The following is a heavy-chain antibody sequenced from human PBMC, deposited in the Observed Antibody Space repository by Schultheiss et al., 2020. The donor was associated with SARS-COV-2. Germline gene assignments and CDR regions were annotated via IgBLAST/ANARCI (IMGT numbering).Heavy chain of an antibody. V-gene: IGHV4-34*01. J-gene: IGHJ3*02. CDR2: INHSGST. CDR1: GGSFSGYY. CDR3: ARGPKYYDFWKGGDAFDI. D-gene: IGHD3-3*01. Sequence: SETLSLTCTVSGGSFSGYYWSWIRQPPGKGLEWIGEINHSGSTNYNPSLKSRVTISVDTSKNQFSLKLSSVTAADTAVYYCARGPKYYDFWKGGDAFDIWGQGTMVTVSS.